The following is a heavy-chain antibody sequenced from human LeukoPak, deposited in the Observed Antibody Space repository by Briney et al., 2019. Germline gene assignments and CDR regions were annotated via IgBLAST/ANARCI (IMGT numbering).Heavy chain of an antibody. J-gene: IGHJ6*04. D-gene: IGHD3-10*02. CDR3: AELGITMIGGV. CDR2: ISSSGSTI. V-gene: IGHV3-48*03. Sequence: GGSLRLSCAAPGFTFSSYEMNWVRQAPGKGLEWVSYISSSGSTIYYADSVKGRFTISRDNAKNSLYLEMNSLRAEDTAVYYCAELGITMIGGVWGKGTTVTISS. CDR1: GFTFSSYE.